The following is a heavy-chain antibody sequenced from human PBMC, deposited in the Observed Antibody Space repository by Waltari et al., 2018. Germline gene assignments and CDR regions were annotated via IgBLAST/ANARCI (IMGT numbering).Heavy chain of an antibody. D-gene: IGHD3-10*01. Sequence: EVQLVQSGGGLVQPGGSVRLACEASGFNLSVYWMSWVRQAPGKRLEWVANIKQDGSDKYYVDSVRGRFIISRDNAKNSLHLQMNSLRVEDAAIYFCARVSRGLEDSWGQGTLVTVSS. CDR2: IKQDGSDK. V-gene: IGHV3-7*04. J-gene: IGHJ4*02. CDR1: GFNLSVYW. CDR3: ARVSRGLEDS.